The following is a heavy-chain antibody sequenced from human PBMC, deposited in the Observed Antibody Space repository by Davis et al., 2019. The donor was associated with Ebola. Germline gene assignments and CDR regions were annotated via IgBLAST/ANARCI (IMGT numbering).Heavy chain of an antibody. Sequence: GESLKISCAASGFTFSSYSMNWVRQAPGKGLEWVAVISYDGSNKYYADSVKGRFTISRDNSKNTLYLQMNSLRAEDTAVYYCARGYSSGWRPFDYWGQGTLVTVSS. V-gene: IGHV3-30*03. CDR2: ISYDGSNK. CDR1: GFTFSSYS. CDR3: ARGYSSGWRPFDY. J-gene: IGHJ4*02. D-gene: IGHD6-19*01.